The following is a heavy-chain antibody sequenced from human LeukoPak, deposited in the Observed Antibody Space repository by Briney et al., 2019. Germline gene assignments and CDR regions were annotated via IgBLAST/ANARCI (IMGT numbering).Heavy chain of an antibody. CDR3: ARYSSSWYVGNWFDP. D-gene: IGHD6-13*01. J-gene: IGHJ5*02. Sequence: GGSLRLSCAASGFTFSNYAMNWVRQAPGKGLEWVSGISGSGDSTYYADSVKGRFTISRDNSKNTLYLQMNSLRAEDTAVYYCARYSSSWYVGNWFDPWGQGTLVTVSS. CDR2: ISGSGDST. CDR1: GFTFSNYA. V-gene: IGHV3-23*01.